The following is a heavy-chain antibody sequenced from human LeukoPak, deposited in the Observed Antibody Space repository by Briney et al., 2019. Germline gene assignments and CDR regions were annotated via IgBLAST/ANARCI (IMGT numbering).Heavy chain of an antibody. CDR3: TRDISGGYFNWFDP. D-gene: IGHD2-15*01. J-gene: IGHJ5*02. CDR1: GFRFGDYA. V-gene: IGHV3-9*01. CDR2: ISWNSEDT. Sequence: GRSLRLSCATSGFRFGDYAMHWVRQSPGKGLEWVSGISWNSEDTGYADSVKGRFTISRDNAKNSLHLQMNSLTSDDTALYFCTRDISGGYFNWFDPWGQETLVVVSS.